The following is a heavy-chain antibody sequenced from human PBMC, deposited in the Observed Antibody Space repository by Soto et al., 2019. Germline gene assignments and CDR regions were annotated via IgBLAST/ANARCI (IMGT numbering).Heavy chain of an antibody. CDR1: GASISSGEYY. CDR2: IYYNGNT. D-gene: IGHD5-18*01. Sequence: QVLLQESGPGLVKPSQTLSLTCTVSGASISSGEYYWTWIRQHPGKGLEWVGYIYYNGNTYYNPSLNSRVAISLDTSKNQFSLMLGSLTAADTAVYYCARVNGWKQTGYSWGQGTLVTVSS. J-gene: IGHJ4*02. V-gene: IGHV4-31*03. CDR3: ARVNGWKQTGYS.